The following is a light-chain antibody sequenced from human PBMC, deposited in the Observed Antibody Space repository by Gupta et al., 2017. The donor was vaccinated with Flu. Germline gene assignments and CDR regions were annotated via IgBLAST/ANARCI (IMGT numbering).Light chain of an antibody. V-gene: IGLV4-69*01. Sequence: MGHGGYEFAWQQQQRAMGARYLMMLNMDGSHRKGDGIPDSFSGDSSGAERYLTISSPQSEDEADYDCQSGGTGRVFGGGTKLTVL. CDR1: MGHGGYE. CDR3: QSGGTGRV. J-gene: IGLJ3*02. CDR2: LNMDGSH.